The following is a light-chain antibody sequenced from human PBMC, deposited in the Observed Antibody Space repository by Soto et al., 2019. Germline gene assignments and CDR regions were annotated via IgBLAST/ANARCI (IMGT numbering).Light chain of an antibody. J-gene: IGKJ1*01. CDR3: MQALQTPWT. Sequence: DIVMTQSPLSLPVPPGEPASFSCRSSQSLLNSNGYNYLVWYLRKPGQSPQLLIFLGSNRASGVPDRFSGSGSGTDFTLKISRVEAEDVGVYYCMQALQTPWTFGQGTKVEIK. V-gene: IGKV2-28*01. CDR2: LGS. CDR1: QSLLNSNGYNY.